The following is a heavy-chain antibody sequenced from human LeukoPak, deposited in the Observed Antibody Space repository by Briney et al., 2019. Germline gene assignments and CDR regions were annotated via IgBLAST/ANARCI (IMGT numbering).Heavy chain of an antibody. V-gene: IGHV4-39*07. CDR3: ASLWPYQLSAFDI. D-gene: IGHD2-2*01. J-gene: IGHJ3*02. CDR1: GGSISSYY. CDR2: IYYSGST. Sequence: SETLSLTCTVSGGSISSYYWGWIRQPPGKGLEWIGSIYYSGSTYYNPSLKSRVTISVDTSKNQFSLKLSSVTAADTAVYYCASLWPYQLSAFDIWGQGTMVTVSS.